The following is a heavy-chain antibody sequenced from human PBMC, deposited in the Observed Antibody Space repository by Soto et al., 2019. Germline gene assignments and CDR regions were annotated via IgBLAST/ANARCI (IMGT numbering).Heavy chain of an antibody. CDR2: ISAYNGNT. J-gene: IGHJ1*01. D-gene: IGHD3-9*01. CDR1: GYTFTSYG. Sequence: ASVKVSCKASGYTFTSYGISWVRQAPGQGLEWMGWISAYNGNTNYAQKLQGRVTMTTDTSTSTAYMELRSLRSDDTAVYYCALVLVYDILTDNYRPPSSXDNWGEGTGVT. V-gene: IGHV1-18*01. CDR3: ALVLVYDILTDNYRPPSSXDN.